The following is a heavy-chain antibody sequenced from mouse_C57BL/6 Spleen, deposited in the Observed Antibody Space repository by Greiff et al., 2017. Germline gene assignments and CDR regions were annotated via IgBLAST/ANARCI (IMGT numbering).Heavy chain of an antibody. CDR1: GYTFTDYE. CDR3: TRRGGSSNARDY. Sequence: QVQLQQSGAELVRPGASVTLSCKASGYTFTDYEMHWVKQTPVHGLEWIGAIDPETGGTAYNQKFKGKAILTADKSSSTAYMELRSLTSEDSAVYYCTRRGGSSNARDYWGQGTSVTVSS. CDR2: IDPETGGT. V-gene: IGHV1-15*01. D-gene: IGHD1-1*01. J-gene: IGHJ4*01.